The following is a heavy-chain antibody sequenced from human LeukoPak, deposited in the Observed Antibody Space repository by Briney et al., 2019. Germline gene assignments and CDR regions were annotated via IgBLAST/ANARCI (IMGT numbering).Heavy chain of an antibody. CDR3: AKDRVATIMEGFDY. Sequence: GGSLRLSCAASGFTFSSYWMHWVRQAPGKGLVWVSRINSDGSSTSYADSVKGRFTISRDNAKNSLYLQMNSLRAEDTALYYCAKDRVATIMEGFDYWGQGTLVTVSS. D-gene: IGHD5-12*01. V-gene: IGHV3-74*01. CDR1: GFTFSSYW. CDR2: INSDGSST. J-gene: IGHJ4*02.